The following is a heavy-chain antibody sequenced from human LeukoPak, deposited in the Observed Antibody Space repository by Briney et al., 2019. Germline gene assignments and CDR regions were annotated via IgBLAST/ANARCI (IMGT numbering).Heavy chain of an antibody. CDR1: GGSIISGGYS. V-gene: IGHV4-30-2*01. D-gene: IGHD4-23*01. J-gene: IGHJ4*02. CDR3: ARGGVGRWFDY. Sequence: SETLSLTCTVSGGSIISGGYSWSWIRQPPGKGLEWIGYIYHFGDTYYNPSLQSRVTISVDRSKNQFSLKLNSVTAADTAVYYCARGGVGRWFDYWGQGTQVTVSS. CDR2: IYHFGDT.